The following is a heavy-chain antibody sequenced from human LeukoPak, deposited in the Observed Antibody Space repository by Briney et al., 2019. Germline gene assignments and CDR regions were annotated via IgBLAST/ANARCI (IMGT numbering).Heavy chain of an antibody. J-gene: IGHJ4*02. CDR3: ARDRLGNTVDY. D-gene: IGHD3-16*01. Sequence: KPSETLSFTCTVSGGSISSYYWTWIWQPPGKGLEWIGYIHYSGSTNYNPSLKSRVTMSVDTSNNQFSLKLSSVTAADMAVYYCARDRLGNTVDYWGQGVLVTVSS. V-gene: IGHV4-59*01. CDR1: GGSISSYY. CDR2: IHYSGST.